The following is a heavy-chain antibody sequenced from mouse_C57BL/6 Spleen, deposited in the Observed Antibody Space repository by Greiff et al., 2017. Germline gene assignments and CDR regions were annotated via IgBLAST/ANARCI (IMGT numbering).Heavy chain of an antibody. V-gene: IGHV5-4*03. CDR2: ISDGGSYT. D-gene: IGHD1-1*01. CDR3: ASVDYGNYVDC. Sequence: EVKLVESGGGLVKPGGSLKLSCAASGFTFSSYAMSWVRQTPEKRLEWVATISDGGSYTYYPDNVKGRFTISRDNAKNNRYLQMSHLKSEDTAMYCCASVDYGNYVDCWGQGTTLPVSS. CDR1: GFTFSSYA. J-gene: IGHJ2*01.